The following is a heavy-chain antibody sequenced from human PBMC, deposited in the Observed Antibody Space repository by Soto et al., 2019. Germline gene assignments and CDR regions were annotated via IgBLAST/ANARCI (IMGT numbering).Heavy chain of an antibody. CDR1: GGSFRGYY. D-gene: IGHD2-2*03. CDR3: ARGIGYCSSNSCYWDYGTDV. CDR2: INHSGST. J-gene: IGHJ6*02. V-gene: IGHV4-34*01. Sequence: QVQLQQWGAGLLKPSETLSLTCAVYGGSFRGYYWSWIRQPPGKGLEWIGEINHSGSTNYNPSLKSRVTISVDTYKNQSSLKLSSVTAANTAVYYCARGIGYCSSNSCYWDYGTDVWGQGTTVTVSS.